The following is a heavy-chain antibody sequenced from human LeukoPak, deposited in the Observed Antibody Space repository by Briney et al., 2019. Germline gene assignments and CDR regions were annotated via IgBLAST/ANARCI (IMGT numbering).Heavy chain of an antibody. Sequence: ETLSLTCAVSGGSVIGSNWWSWVRQPPGKGLEWVANIKKDGTEKKYVDSVKGRFTISRDNAKNSLYLQMNSLRAEDTALYYRAREGGSGWYSGWFDPWGQGTLVTVSS. D-gene: IGHD6-19*01. CDR1: GGSVIGSNW. CDR3: AREGGSGWYSGWFDP. CDR2: IKKDGTEK. J-gene: IGHJ5*02. V-gene: IGHV3-7*01.